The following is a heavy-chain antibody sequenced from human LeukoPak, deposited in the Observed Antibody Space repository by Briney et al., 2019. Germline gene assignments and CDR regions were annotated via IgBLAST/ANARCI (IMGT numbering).Heavy chain of an antibody. J-gene: IGHJ4*02. CDR2: FDPEDGET. Sequence: ASVKVSCKVSGYTLTELSMHWVRQAPGKGLEWMGGFDPEDGETIYAQKFQGRVTMTEDTSTDTAYMELSSLRPEDTAVYYCATVKPYSSSSFDYWGQGTLVTVSS. D-gene: IGHD6-6*01. V-gene: IGHV1-24*01. CDR1: GYTLTELS. CDR3: ATVKPYSSSSFDY.